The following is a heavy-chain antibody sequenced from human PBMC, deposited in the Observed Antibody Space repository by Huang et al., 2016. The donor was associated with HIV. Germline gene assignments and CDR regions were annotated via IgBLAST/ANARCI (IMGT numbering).Heavy chain of an antibody. J-gene: IGHJ3*02. Sequence: QIQLMQSGPELKQPGASVKVSCKASGYTFTSYGITWVRQAPGQGPEWMGWIRDSSGDTEYAQKVQGRVTLTTDTSTNIADMELRSLRSDDTAKYYCARDPKYHRIGYYRQRRGIDIWGQGTMVIVSS. V-gene: IGHV1-18*01. CDR2: IRDSSGDT. D-gene: IGHD3-22*01. CDR3: ARDPKYHRIGYYRQRRGIDI. CDR1: GYTFTSYG.